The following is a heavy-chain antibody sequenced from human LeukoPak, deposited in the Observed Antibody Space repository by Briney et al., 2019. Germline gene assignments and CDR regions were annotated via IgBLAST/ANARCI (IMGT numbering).Heavy chain of an antibody. CDR3: ARGGWDSSGYTALYYFDY. CDR1: GYTFTSYG. V-gene: IGHV1-18*01. Sequence: ASVKVSCKASGYTFTSYGISWVRQAPGQGLEWMGWISVYNGNTNYAQKLQGRVTMTTDTSTTTAYMELSSLSSEDTAIYYCARGGWDSSGYTALYYFDYWGQGTLVTVSS. J-gene: IGHJ4*02. D-gene: IGHD3-22*01. CDR2: ISVYNGNT.